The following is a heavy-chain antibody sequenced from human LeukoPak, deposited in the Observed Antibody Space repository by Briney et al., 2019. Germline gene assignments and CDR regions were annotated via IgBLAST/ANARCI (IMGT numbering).Heavy chain of an antibody. V-gene: IGHV4-38-2*02. CDR2: IYHSGST. CDR3: ARAGDDYVWGSYRYTPYYFDY. J-gene: IGHJ4*02. CDR1: GYSISSCYY. Sequence: SETLSLTCTVSGYSISSCYYWGWIRQPPGKGLEWIGSIYHSGSTYYNPSLKSRVTISVDTSKNQFSLKLSSVTAADTAVYYCARAGDDYVWGSYRYTPYYFDYWGQGTLVTVSS. D-gene: IGHD3-16*02.